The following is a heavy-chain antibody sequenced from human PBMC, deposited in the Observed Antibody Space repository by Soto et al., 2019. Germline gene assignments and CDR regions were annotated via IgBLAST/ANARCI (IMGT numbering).Heavy chain of an antibody. D-gene: IGHD3-10*01. V-gene: IGHV3-33*01. Sequence: QVQLVESGGGVVQPGRSLRLSCAASGFTFSSYGIYWVRQAPGKGLEWVALIWYDGSNKYYADSVKGRFTISRDNSKNPLYLQMNSLRPDDTAVYYCARAMGRGVSGSLGGAFDIWGQGTMVTVSS. CDR2: IWYDGSNK. CDR3: ARAMGRGVSGSLGGAFDI. J-gene: IGHJ3*02. CDR1: GFTFSSYG.